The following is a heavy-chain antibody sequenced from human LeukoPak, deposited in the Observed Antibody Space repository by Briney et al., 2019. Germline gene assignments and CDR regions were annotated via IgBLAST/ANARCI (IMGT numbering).Heavy chain of an antibody. Sequence: SETLSLTCTVSGGSISSSYWSWIRQPPGKGLEWIGYGHYSGSTNYNPSLKSRVTISVDTSKNQFSLKLSSVTAADTAVYYCARRKNYYDSSGSGWFDPWGQGTLVTVSS. CDR3: ARRKNYYDSSGSGWFDP. D-gene: IGHD3-22*01. CDR2: GHYSGST. V-gene: IGHV4-59*08. J-gene: IGHJ5*02. CDR1: GGSISSSY.